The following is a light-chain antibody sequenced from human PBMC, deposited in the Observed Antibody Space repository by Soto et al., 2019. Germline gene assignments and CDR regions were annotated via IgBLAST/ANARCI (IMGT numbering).Light chain of an antibody. J-gene: IGLJ3*02. CDR2: TND. Sequence: QSVLTQPPSASGTPGQRVTMSCSGRFSNIGSNYVYWYQQLPGTAPKLLIFTNDQRTSGVPGRFSGSKSGTSASLAISGLRSEDEADYYCAVWDDSLRGWVFGGGTKLTVL. CDR1: FSNIGSNY. CDR3: AVWDDSLRGWV. V-gene: IGLV1-47*02.